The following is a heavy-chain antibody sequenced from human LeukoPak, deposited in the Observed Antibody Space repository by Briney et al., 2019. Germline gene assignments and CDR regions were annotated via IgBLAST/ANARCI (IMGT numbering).Heavy chain of an antibody. V-gene: IGHV3-21*04. CDR3: ATGYSSGYDY. CDR1: GFTVSSYS. D-gene: IGHD6-19*01. J-gene: IGHJ4*02. Sequence: PGGSLRLSCAASGFTVSSYSMNWVRQAPGKGLEWVSSISSSDSYIYYADSLKGRFTISRDNSKNTLYLQMNSLRAEDTAVYYCATGYSSGYDYWGQGTLVTVSS. CDR2: ISSSDSYI.